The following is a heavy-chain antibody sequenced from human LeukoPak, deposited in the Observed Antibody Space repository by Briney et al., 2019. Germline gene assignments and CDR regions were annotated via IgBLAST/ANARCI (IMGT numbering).Heavy chain of an antibody. CDR2: INPNIAGT. V-gene: IGHV1-2*02. CDR3: ARVVWLGGWLQFGWFDP. Sequence: ASVTVSCKASGYTFTDYFIHWVRQAPGQGLEWMGWINPNIAGTNYAQKFQGRVTMTRDTSISTAYMELSRLRSDDTAVYYCARVVWLGGWLQFGWFDPWGQGTLVTVSS. J-gene: IGHJ5*02. D-gene: IGHD5-24*01. CDR1: GYTFTDYF.